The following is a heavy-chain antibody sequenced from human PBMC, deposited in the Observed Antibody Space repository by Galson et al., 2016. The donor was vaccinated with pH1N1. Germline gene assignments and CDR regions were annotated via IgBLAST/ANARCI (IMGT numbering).Heavy chain of an antibody. D-gene: IGHD3-3*01. Sequence: WIGCIDNSGTTYYNPSLKSRLAISLDTSKNHFSLKLNSVTAADTAVYYCARRFLEYLEGQPSDGFDFWGQGTLVAVS. J-gene: IGHJ3*01. CDR3: ARRFLEYLEGQPSDGFDF. V-gene: IGHV4-31*02. CDR2: IDNSGTT.